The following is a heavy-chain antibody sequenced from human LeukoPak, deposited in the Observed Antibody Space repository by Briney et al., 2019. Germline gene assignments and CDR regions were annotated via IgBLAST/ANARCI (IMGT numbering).Heavy chain of an antibody. CDR3: ARGVYIAAAQYGY. CDR2: IYYSGTT. J-gene: IGHJ4*02. CDR1: GGSISNYY. Sequence: SETLSLTCTVSGGSISNYYWSWIRQPPGKGLEWIGYIYYSGTTNYNPSLKSRVTISVDTSKNQFSLKLNSVTAADTAVCYCARGVYIAAAQYGYWGQGTLVTVS. V-gene: IGHV4-59*01. D-gene: IGHD6-13*01.